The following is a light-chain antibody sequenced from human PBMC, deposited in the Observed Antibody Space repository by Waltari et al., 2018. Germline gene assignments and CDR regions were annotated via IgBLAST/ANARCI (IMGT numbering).Light chain of an antibody. CDR1: PSIGSS. CDR3: QQCNSYLLT. CDR2: EAS. V-gene: IGKV1-5*03. Sequence: IQMTQSPSTLSASVGDRVTITCRASPSIGSSLAWYQQKPGKAPKVVIYEASSLESGVPSRFSGSGSGTEFTLTISSLQPDDFATYYCQQCNSYLLTFGGGTKVEIK. J-gene: IGKJ4*01.